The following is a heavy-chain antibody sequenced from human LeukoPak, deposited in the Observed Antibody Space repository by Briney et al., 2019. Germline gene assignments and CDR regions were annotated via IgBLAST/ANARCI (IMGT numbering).Heavy chain of an antibody. V-gene: IGHV1-2*02. J-gene: IGHJ4*02. D-gene: IGHD3-22*01. Sequence: GASVKVSCKASGYTFIDYYIHWVRQAPGQGLEWMGWINPNSGGTKYAQNFQGRVTMTRDTSINTAYMDLSRLTSDDTAVYYCARGRGARYYDSSGLYYFDYWGLGTLVTVSS. CDR1: GYTFIDYY. CDR3: ARGRGARYYDSSGLYYFDY. CDR2: INPNSGGT.